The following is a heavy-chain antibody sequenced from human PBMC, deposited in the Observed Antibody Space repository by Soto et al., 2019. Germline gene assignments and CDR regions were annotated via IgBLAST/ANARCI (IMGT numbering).Heavy chain of an antibody. CDR1: GFTFSSYG. Sequence: GGSLRLSCAASGFTFSSYGMHWVRQAPGKGLEWVAVISYDGSNKYYADSVKGRFTISRDNSKNTLYLQMNSLRAEDTAVYYCAKDGLRNIVLMVYAFPSYGMDVWGQGTTVTVSS. CDR3: AKDGLRNIVLMVYAFPSYGMDV. J-gene: IGHJ6*02. CDR2: ISYDGSNK. D-gene: IGHD2-8*01. V-gene: IGHV3-30*18.